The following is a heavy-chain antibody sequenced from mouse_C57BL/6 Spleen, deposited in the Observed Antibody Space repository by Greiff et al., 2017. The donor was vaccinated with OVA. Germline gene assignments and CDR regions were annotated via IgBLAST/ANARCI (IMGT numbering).Heavy chain of an antibody. CDR1: GFTFSDYY. J-gene: IGHJ2*01. CDR2: INYDGSST. CDR3: ARVITTVVAGFDY. V-gene: IGHV5-16*01. Sequence: EVKLVESEGGLVQPGSSMKLSCTASGFTFSDYYMAWVRQVPEKGLEWVANINYDGSSTYYLDSLKSRFIISRDNAKNILYLQMSSLKSEDTATYYCARVITTVVAGFDYWGQGTTLTVSS. D-gene: IGHD1-1*01.